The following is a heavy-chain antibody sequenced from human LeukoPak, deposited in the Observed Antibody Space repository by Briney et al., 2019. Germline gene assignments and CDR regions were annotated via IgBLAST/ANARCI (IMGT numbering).Heavy chain of an antibody. J-gene: IGHJ4*02. CDR3: ARTRLWFGELLSYFDY. V-gene: IGHV3-30-3*01. D-gene: IGHD3-10*01. Sequence: GGSLRLSCAASGFSLKTYNMNWVRQAPGKGLEWVAVISYDGSNTYYADSVKGRFTISRDNSKNTLYLQMNSLRAEDTAVYYCARTRLWFGELLSYFDYWGQGTLVTVSS. CDR2: ISYDGSNT. CDR1: GFSLKTYN.